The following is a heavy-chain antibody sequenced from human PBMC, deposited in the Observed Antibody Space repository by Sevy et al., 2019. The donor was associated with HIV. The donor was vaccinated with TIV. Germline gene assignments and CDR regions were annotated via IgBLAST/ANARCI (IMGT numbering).Heavy chain of an antibody. CDR3: VRADPDQHFDS. J-gene: IGHJ4*02. CDR2: VDPSAGNT. Sequence: ASVKVSCKASGDTFTNNYIHWVRQAPGQGLEWMGMVDPSAGNTTYAQKFQGRVTMTRDTSTSILYMEMSSLRSEDTAVYYCVRADPDQHFDSWGQGTLVTVSS. CDR1: GDTFTNNY. V-gene: IGHV1-46*01.